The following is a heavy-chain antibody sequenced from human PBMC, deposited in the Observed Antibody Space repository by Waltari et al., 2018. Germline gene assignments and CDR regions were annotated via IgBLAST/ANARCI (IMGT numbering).Heavy chain of an antibody. D-gene: IGHD3-3*01. CDR2: IKPDGSEK. V-gene: IGHV3-7*01. J-gene: IGHJ4*02. CDR1: GFTFNNW. CDR3: ARELHWSARDY. Sequence: EVQLVESGGGLVQRGGSLRLSCAASGFTFNNWMSWVRQAPGKGLGWVANIKPDGSEKNYADSVKGRFTISIDNVKNSLYLQMNSLSLEDTAVYYCARELHWSARDYWGQGTLVTVSS.